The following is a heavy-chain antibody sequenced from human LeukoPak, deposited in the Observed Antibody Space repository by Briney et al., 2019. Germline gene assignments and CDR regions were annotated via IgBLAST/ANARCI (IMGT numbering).Heavy chain of an antibody. CDR2: IKQDGSEK. V-gene: IGHV3-7*01. CDR1: GFTFSSYW. CDR3: ARDSPPARPYYYYYYMDV. D-gene: IGHD6-6*01. J-gene: IGHJ6*03. Sequence: GGSLRLSCAASGFTFSSYWMSWVRHAPGKGLEWVANIKQDGSEKYYVDSVKGRFTISRDNAKNSLYLQMNSLRAEDTAVYYCARDSPPARPYYYYYYMDVWGKGTTVTVSS.